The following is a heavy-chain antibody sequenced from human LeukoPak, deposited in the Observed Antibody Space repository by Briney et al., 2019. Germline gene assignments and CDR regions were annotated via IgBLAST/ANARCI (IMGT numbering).Heavy chain of an antibody. Sequence: GGSLRLSCAASGFTVSGTHMSWVRQAPGKGLEWISAIYTGGTTYYSDSVGGRFTISRDKSKNTLYLHMDSLRVEDTAVYYCARDQATSGGGLDSWGQGTLVTVSS. CDR1: GFTVSGTH. V-gene: IGHV3-53*01. CDR2: IYTGGTT. J-gene: IGHJ4*02. D-gene: IGHD3-16*01. CDR3: ARDQATSGGGLDS.